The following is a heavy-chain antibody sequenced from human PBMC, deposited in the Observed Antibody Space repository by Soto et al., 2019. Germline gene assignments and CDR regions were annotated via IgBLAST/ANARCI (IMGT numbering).Heavy chain of an antibody. Sequence: ESGPTLVNPTQTLTLTCPFSGSSLNASGMCLTWIRQPPGRALEWLATMDWDGDKYYTSSLATRLTISKDTSKNQVALTMTNMQPVDTGTYFCARMRGSYISPLDSWGQGALVTASS. V-gene: IGHV2-70*13. CDR3: ARMRGSYISPLDS. J-gene: IGHJ4*02. D-gene: IGHD5-18*01. CDR2: MDWDGDK. CDR1: GSSLNASGMC.